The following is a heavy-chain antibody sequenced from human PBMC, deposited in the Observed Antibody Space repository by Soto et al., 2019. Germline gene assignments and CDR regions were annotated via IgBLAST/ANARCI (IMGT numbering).Heavy chain of an antibody. CDR3: AKERGVTNTGGMDV. CDR1: GFTFSRYA. CDR2: ISYDGSNK. Sequence: QVQLVESGGGVVQPGRSLRLSCAASGFTFSRYAMHWVRQAPGKGLEWVALISYDGSNKNYADSVKGRFTISRDNSKNTLYLQMNSLRAEDTAVYYCAKERGVTNTGGMDVWGQGTTVTVSS. V-gene: IGHV3-30-3*01. D-gene: IGHD2-21*02. J-gene: IGHJ6*02.